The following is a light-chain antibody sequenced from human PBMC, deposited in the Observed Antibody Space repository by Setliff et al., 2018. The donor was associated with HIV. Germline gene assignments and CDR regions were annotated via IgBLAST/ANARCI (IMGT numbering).Light chain of an antibody. CDR3: CSNTGSNTFV. Sequence: QSALVQPASVSGSPGQSITISCTGTSNDVGRYDLVSWYQQHPARAPKLIIYQATRRPSGVSNRFSGSKSGNVASLTISGLQAEDEADYYCCSNTGSNTFVFGTGTKVTVL. J-gene: IGLJ1*01. CDR1: SNDVGRYDL. CDR2: QAT. V-gene: IGLV2-23*01.